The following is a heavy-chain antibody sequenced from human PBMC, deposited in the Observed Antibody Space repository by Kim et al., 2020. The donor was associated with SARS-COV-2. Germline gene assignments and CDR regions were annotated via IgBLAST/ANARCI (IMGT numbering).Heavy chain of an antibody. CDR1: GGSISSYY. D-gene: IGHD3-10*01. J-gene: IGHJ6*03. V-gene: IGHV4-59*01. CDR2: IYYSGST. CDR3: ARGEYGSGSSHYYYYMDV. Sequence: SETLSLTCTVSGGSISSYYWTWIRQPPGKGLEWIGYIYYSGSTKYNPSLKSRVTTSVDTSKNQFSLKLSSVTAADTAVYYCARGEYGSGSSHYYYYMDV.